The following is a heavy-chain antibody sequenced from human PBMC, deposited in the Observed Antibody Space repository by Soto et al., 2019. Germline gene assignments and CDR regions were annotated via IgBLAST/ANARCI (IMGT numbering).Heavy chain of an antibody. J-gene: IGHJ5*02. CDR2: ISSSSSYI. V-gene: IGHV3-21*01. CDR3: ARDPPGITMVRENWFDP. CDR1: GFIFSSYS. Sequence: SLRLSCAASGFIFSSYSMNWVRQAPGKGLEWVSSISSSSSYIYYADSVKGRFTISRDNAKNSLYLQMNSLRAEDTAVYYCARDPPGITMVRENWFDPWGQGTLVTVSS. D-gene: IGHD3-10*01.